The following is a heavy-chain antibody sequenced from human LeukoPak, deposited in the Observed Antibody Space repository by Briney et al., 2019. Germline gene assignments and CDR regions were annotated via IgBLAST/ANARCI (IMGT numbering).Heavy chain of an antibody. V-gene: IGHV1-18*01. J-gene: IGHJ4*02. Sequence: ASVKVSCKASGYTFTNYGISWVRQAPGQGLEWMGWISACNGNTNYAQKLQGRVTMTTDTSTSTAYMELRSLRSDDTAVYYCARDPCANGVCYFDFWGQGTLVTVSS. CDR1: GYTFTNYG. D-gene: IGHD2-8*01. CDR3: ARDPCANGVCYFDF. CDR2: ISACNGNT.